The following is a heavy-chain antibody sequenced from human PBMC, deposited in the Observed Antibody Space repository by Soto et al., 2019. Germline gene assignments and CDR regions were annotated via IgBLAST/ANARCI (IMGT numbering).Heavy chain of an antibody. V-gene: IGHV3-23*01. CDR2: ISGSGGST. CDR3: ARRSSSWYFDY. CDR1: GFTFSSYA. Sequence: EVQLLESGGGLVQPGGSLRLSCAASGFTFSSYAMNWVRQAPGKGLEWVSVISGSGGSTYYADSVKGRFTISRDNSKNTLYRQMNGLRAGDTAVYDCARRSSSWYFDYWGQGTLVTVSS. J-gene: IGHJ4*02. D-gene: IGHD6-13*01.